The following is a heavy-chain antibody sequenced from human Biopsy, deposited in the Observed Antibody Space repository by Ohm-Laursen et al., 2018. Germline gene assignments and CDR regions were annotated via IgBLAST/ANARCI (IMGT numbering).Heavy chain of an antibody. CDR2: INPNSGGT. D-gene: IGHD3-9*01. J-gene: IGHJ1*01. Sequence: GASVKVSCKVSGYTFTDSYMHWVRQAPGQGLEWMGWINPNSGGTNYAQKFQGRVTMTRDTSMSTAYMELNRLRSDDTAVYYCATKLTGYFHHWGQGILVIVSS. CDR1: GYTFTDSY. V-gene: IGHV1-2*02. CDR3: ATKLTGYFHH.